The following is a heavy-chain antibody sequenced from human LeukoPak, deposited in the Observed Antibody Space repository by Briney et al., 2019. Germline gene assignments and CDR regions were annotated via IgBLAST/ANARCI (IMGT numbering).Heavy chain of an antibody. CDR3: ATALRWTTVTTEDDY. J-gene: IGHJ4*02. V-gene: IGHV1-24*01. CDR1: GYTLTELS. Sequence: ASVTVSCKVSGYTLTELSMHWVRQAPGKGLAWVGGFDPEDGETIYAQKFQGRVTMTEDTSTDTAYMELSSLRSEDTAVYYCATALRWTTVTTEDDYWGQGTLVTVSS. D-gene: IGHD4-17*01. CDR2: FDPEDGET.